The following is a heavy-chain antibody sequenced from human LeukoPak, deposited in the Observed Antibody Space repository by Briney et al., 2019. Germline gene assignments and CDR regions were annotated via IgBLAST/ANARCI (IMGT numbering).Heavy chain of an antibody. D-gene: IGHD3-9*01. CDR2: IYYSGST. CDR3: ARHRGGYDILTCYFDY. V-gene: IGHV4-39*07. CDR1: GGSISSSSYY. J-gene: IGHJ4*02. Sequence: SETLSLTCTVSGGSISSSSYYWGWIRQPPGKGLEWIGSIYYSGSTYYNPSLKSRVTISVDTSMNQFSLKLRSVTAADTAVYYCARHRGGYDILTCYFDYWGQGTLVTVSS.